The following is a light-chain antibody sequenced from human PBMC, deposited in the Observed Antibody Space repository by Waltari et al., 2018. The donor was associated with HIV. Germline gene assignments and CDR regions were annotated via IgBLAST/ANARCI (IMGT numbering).Light chain of an antibody. Sequence: QSALTQPASVSGSPGQSITISCTGTSSDVGGYNYVSWYQQHPGKAPNLVIDDVSERPSGVSNRFSGSKSGNTASLTISGLQAEDEADYNCCSYAGSSTLLFGGGTKVTVL. V-gene: IGLV2-23*01. CDR3: CSYAGSSTLL. J-gene: IGLJ2*01. CDR2: DVS. CDR1: SSDVGGYNY.